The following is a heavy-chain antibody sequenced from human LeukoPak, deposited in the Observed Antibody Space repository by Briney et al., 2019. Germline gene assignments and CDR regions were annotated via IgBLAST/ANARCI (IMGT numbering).Heavy chain of an antibody. D-gene: IGHD3-16*02. Sequence: PSETLSLTCAVYGGSFSGYYWSWIRQPPGKGLEWIGEINHSGSTNYNPSLKSRVTISVDTSKNQFSLKLSSVTAADTAVYYCAREFVDYVWGSYRPYFDYWGQGTLVTVSS. CDR2: INHSGST. CDR1: GGSFSGYY. J-gene: IGHJ4*02. CDR3: AREFVDYVWGSYRPYFDY. V-gene: IGHV4-34*01.